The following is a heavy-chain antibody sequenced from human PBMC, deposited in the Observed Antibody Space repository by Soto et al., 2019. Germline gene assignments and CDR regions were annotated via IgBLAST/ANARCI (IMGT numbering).Heavy chain of an antibody. CDR1: GFTFSSYE. V-gene: IGHV3-48*03. J-gene: IGHJ1*01. D-gene: IGHD1-26*01. CDR2: ISSSGSTI. CDR3: ARDVSGSYAEYFQH. Sequence: GGSLRLSCAASGFTFSSYEMNWVRQAPGKGLEWVSYISSSGSTIYYADSVKGRFTISRDNAKNSLYLQMNSLRAEDTAVYYCARDVSGSYAEYFQHWGQGTLVTVSS.